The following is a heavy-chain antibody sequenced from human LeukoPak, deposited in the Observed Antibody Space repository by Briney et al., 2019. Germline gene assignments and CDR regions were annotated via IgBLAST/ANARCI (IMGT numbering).Heavy chain of an antibody. J-gene: IGHJ4*02. CDR1: GYTFTSYG. D-gene: IGHD3-10*01. CDR2: ISAYNGNT. CDR3: ARLGEGIYGSGSSSWYFGY. V-gene: IGHV1-18*04. Sequence: GASVKVSCKASGYTFTSYGISWVRQAPGQGLEWMGWISAYNGNTNYAQKLQGRVTMTTDTSTSTAYMELRSLRSDDTAVYYCARLGEGIYGSGSSSWYFGYWGQGTLVTVSS.